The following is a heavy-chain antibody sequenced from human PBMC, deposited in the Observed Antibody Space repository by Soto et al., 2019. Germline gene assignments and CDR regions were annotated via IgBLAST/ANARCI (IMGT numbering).Heavy chain of an antibody. D-gene: IGHD7-27*01. J-gene: IGHJ3*02. CDR2: IWYDGSNK. CDR1: GFTFSSYG. V-gene: IGHV3-33*01. Sequence: PGGSLRLSCAASGFTFSSYGMHWVRQALGKGLEWVAVIWYDGSNKYYADSVKGRFTISRDNSKNTLYLQMNSLRAEDTAVYYCARDQGVGMDAFDIWGQGTMVTVS. CDR3: ARDQGVGMDAFDI.